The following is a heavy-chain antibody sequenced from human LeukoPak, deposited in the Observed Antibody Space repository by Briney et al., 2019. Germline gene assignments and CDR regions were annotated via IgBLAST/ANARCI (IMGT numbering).Heavy chain of an antibody. CDR2: IRNKPNSYTT. D-gene: IGHD5-18*01. CDR1: GFTFSNAW. V-gene: IGHV3-72*01. J-gene: IGHJ4*02. CDR3: ARGRGYSYGLFDY. Sequence: GGSLRLSCAASGFTFSNAWMSWVRQAPGKGLEWVGRIRNKPNSYTTEYAASVKDRFTISRDDSKNSLYLQMNSLKTEDTAVYYCARGRGYSYGLFDYWGQGTLVTVSS.